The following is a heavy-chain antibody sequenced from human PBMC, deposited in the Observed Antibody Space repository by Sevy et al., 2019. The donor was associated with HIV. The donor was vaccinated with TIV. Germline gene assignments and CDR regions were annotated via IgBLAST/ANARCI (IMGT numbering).Heavy chain of an antibody. D-gene: IGHD2-15*01. CDR3: ANNASPYCSGGSCYSWFDY. V-gene: IGHV3-30*18. J-gene: IGHJ4*02. CDR2: ISYDGSNK. Sequence: GGSLRLSCAASGFTFSSYGMHWVRQAPGKGLEWVAVISYDGSNKYYADSVKGRFTISRDNSKNTLYLQMNSLSAEDTAVYYCANNASPYCSGGSCYSWFDYWGQGTLVTVSS. CDR1: GFTFSSYG.